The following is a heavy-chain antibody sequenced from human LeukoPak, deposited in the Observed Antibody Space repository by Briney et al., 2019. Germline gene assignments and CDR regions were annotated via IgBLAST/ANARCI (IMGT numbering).Heavy chain of an antibody. CDR2: IRSSSSNI. D-gene: IGHD6-6*01. V-gene: IGHV3-21*01. CDR3: ARDRQTIATRPDYYYYYMDV. CDR1: GFTFSSYS. J-gene: IGHJ6*03. Sequence: GGSLRLSCAASGFTFSSYSMNWVRQAPGKGLEWVSSIRSSSSNIYYADSVKGRFTISRDNAKNSLYLQMNSLRAEDTAVYYCARDRQTIATRPDYYYYYMDVWGKGTTVTVSS.